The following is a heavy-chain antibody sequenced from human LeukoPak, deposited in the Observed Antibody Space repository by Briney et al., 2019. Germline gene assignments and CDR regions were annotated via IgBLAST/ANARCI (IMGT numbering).Heavy chain of an antibody. Sequence: SETLSLTCAVYGGSFRGYYWSWIRQPPGKGLEWIGEINHSGSTNYNPSLKSRVTISVDTSKNQFSLKLSSVTAADTAVYYCARGRQQLLTWGQGTLVTVSS. J-gene: IGHJ5*02. V-gene: IGHV4-34*01. CDR1: GGSFRGYY. CDR3: ARGRQQLLT. D-gene: IGHD6-13*01. CDR2: INHSGST.